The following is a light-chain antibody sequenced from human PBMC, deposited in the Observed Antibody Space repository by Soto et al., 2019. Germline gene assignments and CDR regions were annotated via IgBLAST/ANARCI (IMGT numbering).Light chain of an antibody. CDR1: SSEIGSYKL. Sequence: QYALTQPASVSGSPGQSITISCTGTSSEIGSYKLVSWYQQHPGKAPKLMIYEGSKRPSGVSNRFSGSKSGNTASLTISGLQADDEADYYCCSYASHGTGVFGGGTKLTVL. CDR2: EGS. CDR3: CSYASHGTGV. J-gene: IGLJ2*01. V-gene: IGLV2-23*01.